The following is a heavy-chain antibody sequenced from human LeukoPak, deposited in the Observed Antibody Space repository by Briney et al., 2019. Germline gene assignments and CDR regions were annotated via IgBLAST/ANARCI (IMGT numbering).Heavy chain of an antibody. V-gene: IGHV3-23*01. CDR3: AKDYYDSSGYYDFDY. D-gene: IGHD3-22*01. CDR2: ISGSGGST. J-gene: IGHJ4*02. Sequence: GGSLRLSCAASGFTFSSYAMSWVRQAPGKGLEWVSAISGSGGSTYYADSVKGRFTISRDNSKNTLYLQMNSLRAEDTAVYYCAKDYYDSSGYYDFDYWGQGTLVTVSS. CDR1: GFTFSSYA.